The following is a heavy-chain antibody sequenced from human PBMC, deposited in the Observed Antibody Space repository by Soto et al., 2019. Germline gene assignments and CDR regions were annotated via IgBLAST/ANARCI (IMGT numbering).Heavy chain of an antibody. CDR3: ARGEGLEGSSSLSGDY. Sequence: ASVKVSCKASGYTFASYDINWVRQATGQGLEWMGWMNPNSGNTGYAQKFQGRVTMTRNTSISTAYMELSSLRSEDTAVYYCARGEGLEGSSSLSGDYWGQGTLVTVSS. CDR2: MNPNSGNT. V-gene: IGHV1-8*01. J-gene: IGHJ4*02. CDR1: GYTFASYD. D-gene: IGHD6-6*01.